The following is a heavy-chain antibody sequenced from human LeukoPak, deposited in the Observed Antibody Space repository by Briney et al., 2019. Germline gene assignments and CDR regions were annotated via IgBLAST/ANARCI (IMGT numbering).Heavy chain of an antibody. J-gene: IGHJ4*02. CDR1: GDAFTGHY. D-gene: IGHD4/OR15-4a*01. CDR2: INPNSGGT. V-gene: IGHV1-2*02. CDR3: ARADSTDYD. Sequence: GASVKVSCKASGDAFTGHYLHWVRQSPGQGLEWMGWINPNSGGTNYAQKFQGRVTMTRDTSISTAYMELSRLRSDDTAVYYCARADSTDYDWGQGTLVTVSS.